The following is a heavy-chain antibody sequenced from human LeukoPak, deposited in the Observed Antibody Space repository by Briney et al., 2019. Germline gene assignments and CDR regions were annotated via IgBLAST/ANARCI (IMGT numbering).Heavy chain of an antibody. Sequence: ASVKVSCKVSGYTLTELSMHWVRQAPGKGLEWMGGFDPEDGETIYAQKFQGRVTITRDTSASTAYMELSSLRSEDTAVYYCARDGVNYYGSGSYSHTSNWFDPWGQGTLVTVSS. CDR2: FDPEDGET. V-gene: IGHV1-24*01. J-gene: IGHJ5*02. CDR3: ARDGVNYYGSGSYSHTSNWFDP. CDR1: GYTLTELS. D-gene: IGHD3-10*01.